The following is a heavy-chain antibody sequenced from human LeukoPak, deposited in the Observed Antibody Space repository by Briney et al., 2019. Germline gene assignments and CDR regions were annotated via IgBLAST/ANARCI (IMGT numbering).Heavy chain of an antibody. D-gene: IGHD2-21*02. J-gene: IGHJ6*02. CDR1: GFTFSSYV. CDR2: ISYDGSNK. Sequence: GGSLRLSCAASGFTFSSYVMHWVRQAPGKGLEWVATISYDGSNKSYADSVKGRFTISRDNSKNTLYLQMNSLRAEDTAVYYCARGQIMVTTILDYYYGMDVWGQGTTVTVSS. V-gene: IGHV3-30-3*01. CDR3: ARGQIMVTTILDYYYGMDV.